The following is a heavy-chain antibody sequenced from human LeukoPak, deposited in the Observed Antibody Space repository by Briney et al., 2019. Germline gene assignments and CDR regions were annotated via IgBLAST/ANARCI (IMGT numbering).Heavy chain of an antibody. CDR3: VRRYFDY. CDR1: EFAFSTYN. J-gene: IGHJ4*02. Sequence: GGSLRLSCAASEFAFSTYNMNWVRQAPGKGLEWVANIKQDGSEKYYVDSVKGRFTISRDNAKNSLYLQMNSLRAEDTAVYYCVRRYFDYWGQGTLVTVSS. CDR2: IKQDGSEK. V-gene: IGHV3-7*03.